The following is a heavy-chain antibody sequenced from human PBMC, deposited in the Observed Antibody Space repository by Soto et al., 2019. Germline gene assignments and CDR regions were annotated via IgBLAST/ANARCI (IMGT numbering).Heavy chain of an antibody. Sequence: EASVKVSCKASGYTFTDYGISWVRQAPGQGLEWMGWISTHNGDTKYARNLQGRLIMTTDTSTTTAYMELTSLRSDDTAVYYCAREYCISTSCYGSDFWGRGTLVTVSS. J-gene: IGHJ4*02. V-gene: IGHV1-18*01. CDR2: ISTHNGDT. D-gene: IGHD2-2*01. CDR1: GYTFTDYG. CDR3: AREYCISTSCYGSDF.